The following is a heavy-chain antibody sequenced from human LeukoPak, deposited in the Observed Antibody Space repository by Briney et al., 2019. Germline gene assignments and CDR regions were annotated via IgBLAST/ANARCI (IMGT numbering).Heavy chain of an antibody. D-gene: IGHD5-18*01. V-gene: IGHV4-61*01. CDR3: ATLDTAMVPGAFDY. J-gene: IGHJ4*02. CDR1: GGSISSGSYY. Sequence: PSETLSLTCTVSGGSISSGSYYWSWIRQPPGKGLEWIGYIYYSGSTNYNPSLKSRATISVDTSKNQFSLKLSSVTAADTAVYYCATLDTAMVPGAFDYWGQGTLVTVSS. CDR2: IYYSGST.